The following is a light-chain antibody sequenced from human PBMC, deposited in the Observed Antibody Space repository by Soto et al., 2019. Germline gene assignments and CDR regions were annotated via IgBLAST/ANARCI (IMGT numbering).Light chain of an antibody. Sequence: QSVLTQPPSASGTPGQRVTISCSGSSSNIGTNYVYWYQQVPGTAPKLLIYSNNQRPSGVPDRFSGSKSGTSASLAIRGLRSEDEADYYCATWDDSLRGRVFGGGTKSPS. CDR1: SSNIGTNY. V-gene: IGLV1-47*02. CDR3: ATWDDSLRGRV. CDR2: SNN. J-gene: IGLJ3*02.